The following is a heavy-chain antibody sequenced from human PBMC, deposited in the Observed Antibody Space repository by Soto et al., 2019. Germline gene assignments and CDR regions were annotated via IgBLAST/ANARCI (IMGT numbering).Heavy chain of an antibody. CDR3: ARESGDWPLNWFDP. Sequence: GGSLRLSCAASGFNFSNHWMHWVRQRPAEGLVWVSRITSDGKSKAYAESVKGRFAISRDNAKNTLYLQMNGLTAADTAVYYCARESGDWPLNWFDPWGQGTLVTVSS. CDR1: GFNFSNHW. J-gene: IGHJ5*02. V-gene: IGHV3-74*01. CDR2: ITSDGKSK. D-gene: IGHD2-21*02.